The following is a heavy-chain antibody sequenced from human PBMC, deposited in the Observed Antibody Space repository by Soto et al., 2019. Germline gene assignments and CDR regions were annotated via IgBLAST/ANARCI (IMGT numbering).Heavy chain of an antibody. CDR3: AREIPGLGYYYDSSGFDY. CDR2: IYSGGST. CDR1: GFTVSSNY. J-gene: IGHJ4*02. Sequence: PGGSLRLSCAASGFTVSSNYMSWVRQAPGKGLEWVSVIYSGGSTYYADSVKGRFTISRDNSKNTLYLQMNSLRAEDTAVYYCAREIPGLGYYYDSSGFDYWGQGTLVTVSS. D-gene: IGHD3-22*01. V-gene: IGHV3-66*01.